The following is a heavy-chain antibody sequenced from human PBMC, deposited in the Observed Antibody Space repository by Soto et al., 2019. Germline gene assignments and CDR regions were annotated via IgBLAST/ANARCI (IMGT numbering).Heavy chain of an antibody. V-gene: IGHV4-61*01. D-gene: IGHD6-13*01. CDR1: GGSVSSGSYY. CDR3: ARSGYSSSWYYGNYFDY. CDR2: IYYSGST. J-gene: IGHJ4*02. Sequence: SETLSLTCTVSGGSVSSGSYYWSWIPEPPGKGLEGIGYIYYSGSTNYNPSLKSRVTMSVDTSKNQFYLKLSSVTAADTAVYYCARSGYSSSWYYGNYFDYWGQGTLVTSPQ.